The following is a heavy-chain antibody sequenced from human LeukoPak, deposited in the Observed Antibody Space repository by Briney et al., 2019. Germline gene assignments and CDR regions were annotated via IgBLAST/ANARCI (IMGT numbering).Heavy chain of an antibody. Sequence: SETLSLTCTVSGGSISSYYWGWIRQPPGKGLEWIGSIYYSGSTYYNPSLKSRVTISVDTSKNQFSLKLSSVTAADTAVYYCASGDYGDFSRFDFWGQGTLVTVSS. D-gene: IGHD4-17*01. V-gene: IGHV4-39*07. CDR1: GGSISSYY. CDR3: ASGDYGDFSRFDF. CDR2: IYYSGST. J-gene: IGHJ4*02.